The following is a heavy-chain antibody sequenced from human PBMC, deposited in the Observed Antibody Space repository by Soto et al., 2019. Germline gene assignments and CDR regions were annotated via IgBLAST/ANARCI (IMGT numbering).Heavy chain of an antibody. J-gene: IGHJ1*01. D-gene: IGHD2-15*01. CDR2: IYYSGST. CDR3: AREGVVAATIFSD. CDR1: GGSVSGGSYY. V-gene: IGHV4-61*01. Sequence: PSETLSLTCTVSGGSVSGGSYYWSWIRQPPGKGLEWIGYIYYSGSTNYNPSLKSRVTISVDTSKNQFSLKLSSVTAADTAVYYCAREGVVAATIFSDWGQGTLVTVSS.